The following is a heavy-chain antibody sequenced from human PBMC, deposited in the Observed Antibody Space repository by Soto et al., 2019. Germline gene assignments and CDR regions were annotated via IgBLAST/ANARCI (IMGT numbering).Heavy chain of an antibody. D-gene: IGHD1-26*01. CDR2: IYYSGST. CDR3: AGHWGSSIVGFDY. V-gene: IGHV4-39*01. CDR1: GGSISSSSYY. Sequence: QLQLQESGPGLVKPSETLSLTCTVSGGSISSSSYYWGWIRQPPGKGLEWIGSIYYSGSTYYNPSLKRRDTIPVHPSKTQFPLELRSVTAADTAVYYCAGHWGSSIVGFDYWGQGTLVNVSS. J-gene: IGHJ4*02.